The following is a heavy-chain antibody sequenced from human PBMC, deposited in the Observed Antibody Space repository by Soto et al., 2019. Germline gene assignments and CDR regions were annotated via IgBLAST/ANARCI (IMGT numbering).Heavy chain of an antibody. CDR2: INSDGSST. D-gene: IGHD2-8*01. Sequence: EVQLVESGGGLVQPGGSLRLSCAASGFTFSSYWMHWVRQAPGKGLVWVSRINSDGSSTSYADSVKGRFTISRDNVKNTLYLQMDSLRDEDTAVYYCARVLYENPYYYYGMDVWGQGTTVTVSS. CDR1: GFTFSSYW. J-gene: IGHJ6*02. V-gene: IGHV3-74*01. CDR3: ARVLYENPYYYYGMDV.